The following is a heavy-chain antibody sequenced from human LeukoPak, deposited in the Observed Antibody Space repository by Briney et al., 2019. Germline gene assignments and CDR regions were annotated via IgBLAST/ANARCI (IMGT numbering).Heavy chain of an antibody. Sequence: GGSLRLSCAASGFTFSSYWMHWVRQAPGKGLVWVSRINSDGSSTSYAGSVKGRFTISRDNAKNTLYLQMNSLRAEGTAVYYCARVQAMMVSRGWFDPWGQGTLVTVSS. CDR3: ARVQAMMVSRGWFDP. CDR1: GFTFSSYW. D-gene: IGHD3-22*01. J-gene: IGHJ5*02. V-gene: IGHV3-74*01. CDR2: INSDGSST.